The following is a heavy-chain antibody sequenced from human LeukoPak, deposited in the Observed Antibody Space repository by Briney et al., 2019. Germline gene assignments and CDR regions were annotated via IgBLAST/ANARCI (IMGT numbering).Heavy chain of an antibody. CDR1: GGSISSYY. Sequence: SETLSLTCTVSGGSISSYYWSWIRQPAGKGLEWIGRIYTSGSTNYNPSLKSRVTISVDTSKNQFSLKLSSVTAADTAVYYCARDRYDFWSGYEQSGDAFDIWGQGTMVTVSS. CDR2: IYTSGST. V-gene: IGHV4-4*07. J-gene: IGHJ3*02. CDR3: ARDRYDFWSGYEQSGDAFDI. D-gene: IGHD3-3*01.